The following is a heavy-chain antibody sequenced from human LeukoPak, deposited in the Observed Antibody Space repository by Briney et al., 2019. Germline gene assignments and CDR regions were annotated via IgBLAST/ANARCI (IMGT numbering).Heavy chain of an antibody. J-gene: IGHJ4*02. Sequence: GGSLRLSCAASGFTFDDYAMHWVRQAPGKGLEWVSLISWDGGSTYYADSVKGRFTISRDNSKNSLYLQMNSLRAEDTALYYCAKGSSIAARLGQNEFDYWGQGTLVTVSS. CDR3: AKGSSIAARLGQNEFDY. V-gene: IGHV3-43D*03. CDR2: ISWDGGST. CDR1: GFTFDDYA. D-gene: IGHD6-6*01.